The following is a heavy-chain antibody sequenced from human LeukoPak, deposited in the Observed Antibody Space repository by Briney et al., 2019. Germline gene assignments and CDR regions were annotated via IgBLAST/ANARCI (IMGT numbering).Heavy chain of an antibody. CDR3: ARASVDGDYFDY. V-gene: IGHV4-59*01. Sequence: PSETLSLTCTVSGGSINDYYWSWIRQPPGKGLEWIGYIYYSGSTNYNPSLKSRVTISVDTSKNQFSLKLSSVTAADTAVYYCARASVDGDYFDYWGQGTLVTVSS. D-gene: IGHD4-17*01. J-gene: IGHJ4*02. CDR2: IYYSGST. CDR1: GGSINDYY.